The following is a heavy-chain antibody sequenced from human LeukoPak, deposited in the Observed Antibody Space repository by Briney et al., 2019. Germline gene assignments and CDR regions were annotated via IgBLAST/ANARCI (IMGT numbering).Heavy chain of an antibody. CDR2: VKQDGSEK. Sequence: GGSLRLSCAASGFTFSRFWMSWVRQAPGKGLEWVANVKQDGSEKYYVDSVKGRFTITRDNAKNSLYLQMNSLRAEDTAVYYCARECSSEYSSSWSGFDPWGQGTLVTVSS. CDR1: GFTFSRFW. V-gene: IGHV3-7*05. J-gene: IGHJ5*02. D-gene: IGHD6-13*01. CDR3: ARECSSEYSSSWSGFDP.